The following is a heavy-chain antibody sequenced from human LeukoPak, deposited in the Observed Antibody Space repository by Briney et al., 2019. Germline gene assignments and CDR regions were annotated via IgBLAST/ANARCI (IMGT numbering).Heavy chain of an antibody. CDR3: ARVNPPYYYDSSGSNWFDP. Sequence: GGSLRLSCAASGFTVSSNYMSWVRQAPGKGLEWVSVIYSGGSTYYADSVKGRFTISRDNSKNTLYLQMNSLRAEDTAVYYCARVNPPYYYDSSGSNWFDPWGQGTLVTVSS. D-gene: IGHD3-22*01. J-gene: IGHJ5*02. CDR2: IYSGGST. V-gene: IGHV3-66*01. CDR1: GFTVSSNY.